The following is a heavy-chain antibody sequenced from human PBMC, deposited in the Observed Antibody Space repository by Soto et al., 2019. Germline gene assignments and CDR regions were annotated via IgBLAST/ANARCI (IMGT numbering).Heavy chain of an antibody. Sequence: GESLKISCKGSGYSFTSYWIGWARQMPGKGLERMGIIYPGDSDTRYSPSFQGQVTISADKSISTAYLQWSSLKASDTTMYYNAKTAACGKNHYGMDVCGQGSTDIGSS. D-gene: IGHD6-13*01. CDR2: IYPGDSDT. J-gene: IGHJ6*02. CDR1: GYSFTSYW. CDR3: AKTAACGKNHYGMDV. V-gene: IGHV5-51*01.